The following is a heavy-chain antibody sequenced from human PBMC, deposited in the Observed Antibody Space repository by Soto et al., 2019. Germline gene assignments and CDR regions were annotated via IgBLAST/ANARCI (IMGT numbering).Heavy chain of an antibody. D-gene: IGHD2-2*01. CDR1: GGTFSSYA. J-gene: IGHJ6*02. Sequence: ASVKVSCKASGGTFSSYAISWVRQAPGQGLEWMGGIIPIFGTANYAQKFQGRVTITADESTSTAYMELSSLRSEDTAVYYCARADVGQYQPSVNYYYYYGMDVWGQGTTVTVSS. V-gene: IGHV1-69*13. CDR2: IIPIFGTA. CDR3: ARADVGQYQPSVNYYYYYGMDV.